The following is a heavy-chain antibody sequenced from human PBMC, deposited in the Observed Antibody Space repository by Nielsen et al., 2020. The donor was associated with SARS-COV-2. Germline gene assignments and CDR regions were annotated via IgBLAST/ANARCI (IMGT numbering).Heavy chain of an antibody. V-gene: IGHV3-11*06. CDR3: AREADCSSTSCYRAFGPGYGMDV. Sequence: WIRQPPGKGLEWVSYISSSSSYTNYADSVKGRFTISRDNAKNSLYLQMNSLRDEDTAVYYCAREADCSSTSCYRAFGPGYGMDVWGQGTTVTVSS. CDR2: ISSSSSYT. D-gene: IGHD2-2*01. J-gene: IGHJ6*02.